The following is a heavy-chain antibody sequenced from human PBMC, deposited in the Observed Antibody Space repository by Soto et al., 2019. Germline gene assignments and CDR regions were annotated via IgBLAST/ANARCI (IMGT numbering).Heavy chain of an antibody. CDR1: GDSVSSTSAA. V-gene: IGHV6-1*01. Sequence: KQSQTLSLTCAISGDSVSSTSAAWNWIRQSPSRGLEWLGRTYYRSKWYNDYAVSVKSRITINPDTSKNQFSLQLNSVTPEDTAVYYCARDQIGTTYSSGIIFDYWGQGTLVTVSS. CDR3: ARDQIGTTYSSGIIFDY. CDR2: TYYRSKWYN. J-gene: IGHJ4*02. D-gene: IGHD1-1*01.